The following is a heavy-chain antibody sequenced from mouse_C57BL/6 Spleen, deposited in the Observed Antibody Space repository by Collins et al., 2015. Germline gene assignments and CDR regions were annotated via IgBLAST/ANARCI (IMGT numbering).Heavy chain of an antibody. Sequence: YDMSWVRQTPDKRLEWVASISSGGSFIYYPDSVRGRFTISRDNAENTLYLQMSSLKSEDTAIYYCARQGDYFLDSWGQGTTLTVSS. CDR3: ARQGDYFLDS. D-gene: IGHD1-1*01. J-gene: IGHJ2*01. V-gene: IGHV5-6*01. CDR2: ISSGGSFI. CDR1: YD.